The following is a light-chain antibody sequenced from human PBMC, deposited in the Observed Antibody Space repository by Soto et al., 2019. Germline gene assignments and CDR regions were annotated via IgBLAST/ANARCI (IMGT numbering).Light chain of an antibody. J-gene: IGKJ2*01. V-gene: IGKV1-17*01. CDR2: AVS. Sequence: DIRMTQSPSSLSASVGDRVTITCRASQGLSNDLGWYQQKPGKASKRMIYAVSSLQSAVPSRFSGSGSGTEFTLTISSLQPEDFATYYCLQHNSYPFTFGQGTKLEIK. CDR3: LQHNSYPFT. CDR1: QGLSND.